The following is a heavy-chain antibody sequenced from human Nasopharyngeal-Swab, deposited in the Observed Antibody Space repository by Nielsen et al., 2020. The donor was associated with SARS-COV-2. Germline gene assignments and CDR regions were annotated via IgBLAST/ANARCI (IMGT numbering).Heavy chain of an antibody. D-gene: IGHD3-16*02. V-gene: IGHV1-69*06. CDR3: ARNPVDYDYVWGSYRYRTFDY. Sequence: SVKVSCKASGGTFSSYAISWVRQAPGQGLEWMGGVIPIFGTANYAQKFQGRVTITADKSTSTAYMELSSLRSEDTAVYYCARNPVDYDYVWGSYRYRTFDYWGQGTLVTVSS. J-gene: IGHJ4*02. CDR2: VIPIFGTA. CDR1: GGTFSSYA.